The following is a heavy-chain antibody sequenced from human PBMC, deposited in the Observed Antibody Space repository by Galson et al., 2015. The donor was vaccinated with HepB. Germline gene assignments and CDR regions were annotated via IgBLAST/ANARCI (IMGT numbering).Heavy chain of an antibody. Sequence: SVKVSCKASGYTFTSYSISWVRQAPGQGLEWMGWISAYNGNTNYAQKLQGRVTMTTDTSTSTAYMELRSLRSDDTAVYYCARGAVVPAAIGTNLDVWGQGTLVTVSS. J-gene: IGHJ4*02. D-gene: IGHD2-2*02. CDR2: ISAYNGNT. CDR1: GYTFTSYS. CDR3: ARGAVVPAAIGTNLDV. V-gene: IGHV1-18*01.